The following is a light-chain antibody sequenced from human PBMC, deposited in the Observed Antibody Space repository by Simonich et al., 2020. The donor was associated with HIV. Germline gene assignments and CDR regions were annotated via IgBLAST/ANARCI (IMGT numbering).Light chain of an antibody. CDR3: QQYNTWVSIT. CDR2: SAS. Sequence: EIVLTQSPGTLSLSPGERATLSCRASQSVSSNLAWYQQKPGQAPRLLIYSASTRATGIPARFSGSGSGTEFTLTISSIQSEDFAVYYCQQYNTWVSITFGQGTRLEMK. CDR1: QSVSSN. J-gene: IGKJ5*01. V-gene: IGKV3-15*01.